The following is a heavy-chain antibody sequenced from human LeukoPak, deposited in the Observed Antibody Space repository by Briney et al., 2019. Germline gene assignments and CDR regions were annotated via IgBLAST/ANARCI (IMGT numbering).Heavy chain of an antibody. Sequence: SETLSLTCTVSGGSISSYYWSWIRQPAGKGLEWIGRIYTSGSTNYNPSLKSRVTMSVDTSKNQFSLKLSSVTAVDTAVYYCARERGLWFGEFNPFDYWGQGTLVTVSS. CDR2: IYTSGST. D-gene: IGHD3-10*01. J-gene: IGHJ4*02. CDR3: ARERGLWFGEFNPFDY. V-gene: IGHV4-4*07. CDR1: GGSISSYY.